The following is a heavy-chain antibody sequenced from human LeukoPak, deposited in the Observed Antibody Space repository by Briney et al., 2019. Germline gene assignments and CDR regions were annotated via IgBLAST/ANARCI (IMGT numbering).Heavy chain of an antibody. Sequence: PSETLSLTCTVSGGSISSSSYYWSWIRQPPGKGLEWIGEINHSGSTNYNPSLKSRVTISVDTSKNQFSLKLSSVTAADTAVYYCARDQAYSSGWSGQDYWGQGTLVTVSS. D-gene: IGHD6-19*01. CDR1: GGSISSSSYY. CDR2: INHSGST. CDR3: ARDQAYSSGWSGQDY. J-gene: IGHJ4*02. V-gene: IGHV4-39*07.